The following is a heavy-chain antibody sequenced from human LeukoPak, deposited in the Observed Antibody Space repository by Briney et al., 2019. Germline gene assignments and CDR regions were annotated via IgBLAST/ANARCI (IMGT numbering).Heavy chain of an antibody. CDR2: ISSSSRSI. CDR3: AREGRDGYNREFFDY. J-gene: IGHJ4*02. D-gene: IGHD5-24*01. V-gene: IGHV3-21*01. CDR1: GFTFSSYE. Sequence: GGSLRLSCAASGFTFSSYEMNWVRQAPGKGLEWVSFISSSSRSIYYAASMKGRFTISRDNAKNSLFLHINSLRAEDTAVYYCAREGRDGYNREFFDYWGQGTMLTVSS.